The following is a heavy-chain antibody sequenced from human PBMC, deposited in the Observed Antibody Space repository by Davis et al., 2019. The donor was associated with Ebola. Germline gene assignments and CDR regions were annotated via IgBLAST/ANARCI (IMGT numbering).Heavy chain of an antibody. CDR3: AGGTSNWYFDL. Sequence: ASVKVSCKASGYTFTGYYIHWVRQAPGQGLEWMGCINPNSGGTKYAQKFQGRVTMTRDTSISTAYMELSSLRSDDAAVYYCAGGTSNWYFDLWGRGTLVTVSS. CDR1: GYTFTGYY. CDR2: INPNSGGT. V-gene: IGHV1-2*02. D-gene: IGHD1-1*01. J-gene: IGHJ2*01.